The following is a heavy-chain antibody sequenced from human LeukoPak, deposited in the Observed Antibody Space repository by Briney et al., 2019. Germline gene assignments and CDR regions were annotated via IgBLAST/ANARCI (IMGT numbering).Heavy chain of an antibody. Sequence: PGGSLRLSCAASGFTFRSYSMNWVRQAPGKGLEWVSSISSSSSYIYYADSVKGRFTISRDNAKNSLYLQMNSLRAEDTAVYYCARDFLSPMVRGVDAFDIWGQGTMVTVSS. CDR3: ARDFLSPMVRGVDAFDI. D-gene: IGHD3-10*01. J-gene: IGHJ3*02. CDR1: GFTFRSYS. V-gene: IGHV3-21*01. CDR2: ISSSSSYI.